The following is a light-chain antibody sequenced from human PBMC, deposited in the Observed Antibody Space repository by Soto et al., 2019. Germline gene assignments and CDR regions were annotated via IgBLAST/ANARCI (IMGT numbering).Light chain of an antibody. CDR1: SANIGAAYN. V-gene: IGLV1-40*01. CDR2: GNN. Sequence: QSVLTQPPSVSGAPGPRVTISCTGSSANIGAAYNVDWYQQLPGTAPKLLIYGNNNRPSGVPARYSGSKSGTSASLAIAGRQAEDESDYYYHSYDSSLSGYVVGSGTKPTV. J-gene: IGLJ1*01. CDR3: HSYDSSLSGYV.